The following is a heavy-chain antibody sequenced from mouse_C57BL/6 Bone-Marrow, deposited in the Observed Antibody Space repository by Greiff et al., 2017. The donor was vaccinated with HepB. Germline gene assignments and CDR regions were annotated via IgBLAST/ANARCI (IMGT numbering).Heavy chain of an antibody. Sequence: QVQLQQPGAELVKPGASVKVSCKASGYTFTSYWMHWVKQRPGQGLEWIGRIHPSDSDTNYNQKFKGKATLTVDKSSSTAYMQLSSLTSEDPAVYYCAAYYYGTKSFAYWGQGTLVTVSA. J-gene: IGHJ3*01. CDR2: IHPSDSDT. V-gene: IGHV1-74*01. CDR3: AAYYYGTKSFAY. D-gene: IGHD1-1*01. CDR1: GYTFTSYW.